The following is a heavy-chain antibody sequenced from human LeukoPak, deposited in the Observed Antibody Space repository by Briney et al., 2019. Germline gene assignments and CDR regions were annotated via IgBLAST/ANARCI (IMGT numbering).Heavy chain of an antibody. CDR2: INPNSGGT. D-gene: IGHD3-3*01. CDR1: GYTFTGYY. Sequence: APVKVSCKASGYTFTGYYMHWVRQAPGQGLEWMGRINPNSGGTNYAQKFQGRVTMTRDTSISTAYMELSRLRSDDTAVYYCARAQTGETYDFWSGYPIYYYMDVWGKGTTVTVSS. V-gene: IGHV1-2*06. J-gene: IGHJ6*03. CDR3: ARAQTGETYDFWSGYPIYYYMDV.